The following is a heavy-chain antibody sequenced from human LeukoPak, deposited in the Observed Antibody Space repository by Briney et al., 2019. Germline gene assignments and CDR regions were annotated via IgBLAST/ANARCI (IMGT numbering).Heavy chain of an antibody. Sequence: TTGGSLRLSCGASGFVFSNYDMHWVRQAPGKGLEWVSSISSSSSYIYYADSVKGRFTISRDNAKNSLYLQMNSLRAEDTAVYYCARTINGYSYGNFDYWGQGTLVTVSS. J-gene: IGHJ4*02. D-gene: IGHD5-18*01. V-gene: IGHV3-21*01. CDR2: ISSSSSYI. CDR3: ARTINGYSYGNFDY. CDR1: GFVFSNYD.